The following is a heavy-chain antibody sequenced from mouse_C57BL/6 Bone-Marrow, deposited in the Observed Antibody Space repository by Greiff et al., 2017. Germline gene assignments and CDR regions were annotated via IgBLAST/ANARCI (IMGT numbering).Heavy chain of an antibody. CDR3: AKNRLYYGSSLYAMDY. CDR1: GFSLTSYG. D-gene: IGHD1-1*01. CDR2: ICRGGST. Sequence: QVQLKESGPGLVQPSQSLSITCTVSGFSLTSYGVHWVRQSPGKGLEWLGVICRGGSTDYTAAFMSRLSITKDNSKSQVFFKMNSLQADDTAIYYCAKNRLYYGSSLYAMDYWGQGTSVTVSS. V-gene: IGHV2-5*01. J-gene: IGHJ4*01.